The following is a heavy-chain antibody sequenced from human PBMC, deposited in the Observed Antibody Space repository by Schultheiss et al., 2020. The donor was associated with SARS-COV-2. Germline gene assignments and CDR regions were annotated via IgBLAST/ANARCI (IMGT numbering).Heavy chain of an antibody. D-gene: IGHD5-18*01. Sequence: GGSLRLSCAASGFTFSSYSMNWVRQAPGKGLEWVSSISGSNSYIYYADSVKDRFTISRDNAKNSLCLQMNSLRAEDTAVYYCARAGVRDTAGDYWGQGTLVTVSS. CDR2: ISGSNSYI. J-gene: IGHJ4*02. CDR3: ARAGVRDTAGDY. V-gene: IGHV3-21*01. CDR1: GFTFSSYS.